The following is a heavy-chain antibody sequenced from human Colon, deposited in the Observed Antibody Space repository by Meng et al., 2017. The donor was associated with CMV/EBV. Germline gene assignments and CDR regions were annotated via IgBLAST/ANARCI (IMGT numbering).Heavy chain of an antibody. Sequence: SETLSLTCAVYGGSFSGYYWSWIRQPPGKGLEWIGEINHSGSTNYNPSLKSRVTISVDTSKNQFSLKLSSVTAADTAVYYCARVEFWSGYPHYYYGMDVWGQGTTVTVSS. V-gene: IGHV4-34*01. D-gene: IGHD3-3*01. CDR2: INHSGST. CDR1: GGSFSGYY. J-gene: IGHJ6*02. CDR3: ARVEFWSGYPHYYYGMDV.